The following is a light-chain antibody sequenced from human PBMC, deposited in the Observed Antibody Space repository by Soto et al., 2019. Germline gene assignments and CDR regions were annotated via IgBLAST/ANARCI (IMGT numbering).Light chain of an antibody. CDR1: QTISRW. J-gene: IGKJ1*01. CDR2: DAS. V-gene: IGKV1-5*01. Sequence: DIQLTQSPSTLSAPLADRVSITCRASQTISRWLAWYQQKPGKAPKLLIYDASSLESGVPSRFSGSGSGTEFTLTISSLQSDDFATYYCQQYTTYWTFGQGTKVDIK. CDR3: QQYTTYWT.